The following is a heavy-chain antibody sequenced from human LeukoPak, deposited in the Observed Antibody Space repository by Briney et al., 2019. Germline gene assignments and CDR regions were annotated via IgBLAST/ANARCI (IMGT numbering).Heavy chain of an antibody. D-gene: IGHD2-2*01. V-gene: IGHV1-2*02. CDR1: GYTFTGYY. CDR3: ARGGTYCSSTSCYIDAFDI. Sequence: ASVKVSCKASGYTFTGYYMHWVRQAPGQGLEWMGWINPNSGGTNYAQKFQGRVTMTRDTSISTAYMKLSRLRSDDTAVYYCARGGTYCSSTSCYIDAFDIWGQGTMVTVSS. CDR2: INPNSGGT. J-gene: IGHJ3*02.